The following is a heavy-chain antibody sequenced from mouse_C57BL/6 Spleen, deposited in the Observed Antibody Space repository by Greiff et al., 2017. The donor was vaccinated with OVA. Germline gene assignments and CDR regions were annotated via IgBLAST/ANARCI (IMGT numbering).Heavy chain of an antibody. D-gene: IGHD1-1*01. CDR1: GYTFTDYY. CDR2: INPNNGGT. Sequence: EVQLQQSGPELVKPGASVKISCKASGYTFTDYYMNWVKQSHGKSLEWIGDINPNNGGTSYNQKFKGKATLTVDKSSSTAYMELRSLTSEDSAVYYGARSHGSSCGWFAYGGQGTLVTVSA. CDR3: ARSHGSSCGWFAY. J-gene: IGHJ3*01. V-gene: IGHV1-26*01.